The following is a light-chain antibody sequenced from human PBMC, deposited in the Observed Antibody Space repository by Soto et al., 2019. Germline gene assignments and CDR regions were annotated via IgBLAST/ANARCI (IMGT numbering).Light chain of an antibody. V-gene: IGKV1-5*03. CDR1: QSIGNW. CDR2: TAS. Sequence: DIQMTQSPSTLSASVGDRVTITSRASQSIGNWLAWYQHKPGKAPKILINTASNLESEVPSRFSGSGSGTEFTLTISSLQPDDFATYYCQQYSSYSTFGQGTKVEIK. CDR3: QQYSSYST. J-gene: IGKJ1*01.